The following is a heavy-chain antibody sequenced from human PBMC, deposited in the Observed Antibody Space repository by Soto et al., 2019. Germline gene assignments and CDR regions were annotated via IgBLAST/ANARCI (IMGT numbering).Heavy chain of an antibody. CDR2: IIPIFGTA. V-gene: IGHV1-69*01. CDR3: ASATYSSSSGGYYGMDV. D-gene: IGHD6-6*01. Sequence: QVQLVQSGAEVKKPGSSVKVSCKASGGTFSSYAISWVRQAPGQGLERMGGIIPIFGTANYAQKFQGRVTITADESTSTAYMELSSLRSEDTAVYYCASATYSSSSGGYYGMDVWGQGTTVTVSS. CDR1: GGTFSSYA. J-gene: IGHJ6*02.